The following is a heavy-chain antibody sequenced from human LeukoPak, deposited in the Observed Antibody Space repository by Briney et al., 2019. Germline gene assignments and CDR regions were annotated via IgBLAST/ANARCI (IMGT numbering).Heavy chain of an antibody. D-gene: IGHD3-10*01. CDR2: IIPILGIA. Sequence: GASVKVSCKASGGTFSSYAISWVRQAPGQGLEWMGRIIPILGIANYAQKFQGRVTITADKSTGTAYMELSSLRSEDTAVYYCARDTPGGPYYYGSGSYAGPIDYWGQGTLVTVSS. J-gene: IGHJ4*02. V-gene: IGHV1-69*04. CDR1: GGTFSSYA. CDR3: ARDTPGGPYYYGSGSYAGPIDY.